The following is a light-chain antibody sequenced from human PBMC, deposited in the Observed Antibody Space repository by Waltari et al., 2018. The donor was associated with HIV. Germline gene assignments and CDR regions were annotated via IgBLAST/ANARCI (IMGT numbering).Light chain of an antibody. V-gene: IGLV1-47*01. CDR1: SSNIGSNY. CDR2: RNN. Sequence: QSVLTQPPSASGTPGQRVTISCSGSSSNIGSNYVHWYQPLPGTTPKLLIHRNNQRPSGVPDRFSGAKSGTSAALAISGLRSAHEADYYCAAWDDSLRGGVFGGGTKLTVL. CDR3: AAWDDSLRGGV. J-gene: IGLJ2*01.